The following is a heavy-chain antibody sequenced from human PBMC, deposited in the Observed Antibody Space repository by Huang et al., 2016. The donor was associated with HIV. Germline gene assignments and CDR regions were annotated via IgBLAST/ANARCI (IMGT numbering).Heavy chain of an antibody. J-gene: IGHJ3*02. CDR2: INHSGST. Sequence: QVQLQQWGAGLLKPSETLSLTCAVYGGSFSGYYWSWIRQSPGKWLEWIGEINHSGSTDYNPSLKSRLTISVDTSKNQFSLKLSSVTAADTAVYCCARERMMSWLGGHDAFDIWGQGTMVTVSS. V-gene: IGHV4-34*01. CDR3: ARERMMSWLGGHDAFDI. D-gene: IGHD2-15*01. CDR1: GGSFSGYY.